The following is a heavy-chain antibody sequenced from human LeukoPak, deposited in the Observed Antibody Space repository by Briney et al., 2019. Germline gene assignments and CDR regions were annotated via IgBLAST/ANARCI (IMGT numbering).Heavy chain of an antibody. CDR3: ARGYYSSSRFDS. CDR2: VNSDGSTT. Sequence: GGSLRLSCAPSGFPFSNYWMHCVRPAPWKGLVWVSRVNSDGSTTNYADSVKGRFTISRDNAENTLYMRMNSLRPEDTAVYYCARGYYSSSRFDSWGQATPATVSS. CDR1: GFPFSNYW. J-gene: IGHJ4*02. V-gene: IGHV3-74*01. D-gene: IGHD6-13*01.